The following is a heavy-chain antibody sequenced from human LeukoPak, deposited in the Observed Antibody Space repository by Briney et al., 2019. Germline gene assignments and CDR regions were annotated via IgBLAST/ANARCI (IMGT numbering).Heavy chain of an antibody. CDR2: IDSDDGST. Sequence: GGTLRLSCAASGFTFSSYWMSWVRQVPGKGLVWVSRIDSDDGSTSYADSVRGRFTISRDNAKKTLYLQMNSLRVEDTAVYYCLVILTEPTSPSPDGLDIWGQGTMVTVSS. J-gene: IGHJ3*02. CDR1: GFTFSSYW. V-gene: IGHV3-74*01. CDR3: LVILTEPTSPSPDGLDI. D-gene: IGHD2-15*01.